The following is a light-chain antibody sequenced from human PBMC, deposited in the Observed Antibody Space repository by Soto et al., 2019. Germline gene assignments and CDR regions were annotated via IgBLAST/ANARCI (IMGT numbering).Light chain of an antibody. CDR3: QQYNSYSRT. CDR2: DAS. V-gene: IGKV1-5*01. J-gene: IGKJ1*01. CDR1: QSISSW. Sequence: IQMTQSPSTLSASVGDRVTISCRAGQSISSWLAWYQQKPGKAPKLLIYDASSLESGVPSRFSGSGSGTEFTLTISSLQPDDFATYYCQQYNSYSRTFGQGTKVDIK.